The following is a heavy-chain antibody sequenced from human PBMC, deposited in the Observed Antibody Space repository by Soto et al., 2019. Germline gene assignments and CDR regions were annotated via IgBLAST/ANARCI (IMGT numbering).Heavy chain of an antibody. Sequence: AAVKVSCKASENTFSTYLVHWVRQVHGQGLEWMGWHNGYNGQTEYSQKFQGRVTITRGTSAKTAYLELRSPTSEDTAVYYCAGPHDRAGLGTWGQGTLVTVSS. CDR1: ENTFSTYL. CDR2: HNGYNGQT. V-gene: IGHV1-3*01. CDR3: AGPHDRAGLGT. J-gene: IGHJ5*02. D-gene: IGHD1-1*01.